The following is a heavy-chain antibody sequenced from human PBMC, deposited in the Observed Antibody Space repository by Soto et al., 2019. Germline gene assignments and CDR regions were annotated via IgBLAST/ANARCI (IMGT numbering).Heavy chain of an antibody. CDR2: INAGNGNT. V-gene: IGHV1-3*01. J-gene: IGHJ6*02. Sequence: VQLVQSGAEVKKPGASVKVSCKASGYTFTSYAMHWVRQAPGQRLEWMGWINAGNGNTKYSQKFQGRVTITRDTSASTAYMELSSLRSEDTAVYYCAREGGGCSSTSCSHYYYYGMDVWGQGTTVTVSS. CDR3: AREGGGCSSTSCSHYYYYGMDV. D-gene: IGHD2-2*01. CDR1: GYTFTSYA.